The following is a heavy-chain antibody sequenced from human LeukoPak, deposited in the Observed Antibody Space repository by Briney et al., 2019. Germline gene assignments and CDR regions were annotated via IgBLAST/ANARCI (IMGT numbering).Heavy chain of an antibody. CDR2: IYYSGST. V-gene: IGHV4-59*01. CDR1: GGSSSSYY. CDR3: ARVSIAAAGTGVFDY. D-gene: IGHD6-13*01. Sequence: PSETLSLTCTVSGGSSSSYYWSWIRQRPGKGLEWIGYIYYSGSTNYNPSLKSRVTISVDTSKNQFSLKLSSVTAADTAVYYCARVSIAAAGTGVFDYWGQGTLVTISS. J-gene: IGHJ4*02.